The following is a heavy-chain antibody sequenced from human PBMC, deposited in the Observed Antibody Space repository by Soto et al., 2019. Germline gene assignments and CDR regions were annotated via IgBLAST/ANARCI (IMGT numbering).Heavy chain of an antibody. D-gene: IGHD3-10*01. Sequence: SETLSLTCAVYGGSFSGYYWSWIRQPPGKGLEWIGEINHSGSTNYNPSLKSRVTISVDTSKNQFSLKLSSVTAADTAVYYCARVLARRGSNLDYWGQGTLVTVSS. CDR1: GGSFSGYY. J-gene: IGHJ4*02. CDR3: ARVLARRGSNLDY. V-gene: IGHV4-34*01. CDR2: INHSGST.